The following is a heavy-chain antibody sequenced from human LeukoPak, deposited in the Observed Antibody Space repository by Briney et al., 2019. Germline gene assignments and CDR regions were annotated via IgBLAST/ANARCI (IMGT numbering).Heavy chain of an antibody. J-gene: IGHJ6*04. Sequence: GGSLRLSCAASGFTFSGSAMHWVRQASGKGLEWVGRIRSKANSYATAYAASVKGRFTISRDDSKNTAYLQMNSLKTEDTAVYYCTRDNGRITMVRGVTYYYYYGMDAWGKGTTVTVSS. D-gene: IGHD3-10*01. CDR2: IRSKANSYAT. CDR3: TRDNGRITMVRGVTYYYYYGMDA. CDR1: GFTFSGSA. V-gene: IGHV3-73*01.